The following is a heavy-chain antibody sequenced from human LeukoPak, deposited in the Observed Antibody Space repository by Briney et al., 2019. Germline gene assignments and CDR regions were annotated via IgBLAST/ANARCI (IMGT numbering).Heavy chain of an antibody. Sequence: QPGGSLRLSCAASGFTFSNSWMTWVRQAPGKGLEWVANINQNGGEKEYVDSVKGRFTISRDNSKNTLYLQMNSLRAEDTAVYYCARTIDGDGYHNWFDPWGQGTLVTVSS. CDR1: GFTFSNSW. V-gene: IGHV3-7*05. CDR2: INQNGGEK. CDR3: ARTIDGDGYHNWFDP. D-gene: IGHD5-24*01. J-gene: IGHJ5*02.